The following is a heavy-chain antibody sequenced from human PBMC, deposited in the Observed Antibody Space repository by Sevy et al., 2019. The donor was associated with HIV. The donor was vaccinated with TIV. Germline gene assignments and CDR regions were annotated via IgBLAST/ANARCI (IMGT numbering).Heavy chain of an antibody. CDR1: GFTFSSYW. CDR2: IKQDGSEK. J-gene: IGHJ6*02. CDR3: ARGSGTYSSGWYGRYYYGMDV. D-gene: IGHD6-19*01. V-gene: IGHV3-7*01. Sequence: GGSLRLSCAASGFTFSSYWMSWVRQAPGKGLEWVANIKQDGSEKYYVDSVKGRFTISRDNAKNSLYLQMKGLRAEDTAVYYCARGSGTYSSGWYGRYYYGMDVWGQGTTVTVSS.